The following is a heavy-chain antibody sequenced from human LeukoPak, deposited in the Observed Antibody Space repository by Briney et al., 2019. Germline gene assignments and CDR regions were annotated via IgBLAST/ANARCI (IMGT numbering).Heavy chain of an antibody. CDR2: ISSFSSTI. CDR3: ARGGGYSYGSFDY. CDR1: GFTFSRHN. Sequence: GGSLRLSCAASGFTFSRHNMNWVRQAPGKGLEWVSYISSFSSTIYYADSVKGRFTISRDNAKNTLYLQMNSLRAEDTAVYYCARGGGYSYGSFDYWGQGTLVTVSS. D-gene: IGHD5-18*01. V-gene: IGHV3-48*04. J-gene: IGHJ4*02.